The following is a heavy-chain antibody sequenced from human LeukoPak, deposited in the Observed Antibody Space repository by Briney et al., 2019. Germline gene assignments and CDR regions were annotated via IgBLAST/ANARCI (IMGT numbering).Heavy chain of an antibody. J-gene: IGHJ4*02. Sequence: SETLSLTCAVSGYSIASGYYWAWIRQPPGKGLEWIGNIYHSGSTYYNASLKSRVTISVDTSKNQFSLKLSSVTAADTAVYYCARRYSNYFFDYWGQGTLVTVSS. CDR3: ARRYSNYFFDY. V-gene: IGHV4-38-2*01. D-gene: IGHD4-11*01. CDR1: GYSIASGYY. CDR2: IYHSGST.